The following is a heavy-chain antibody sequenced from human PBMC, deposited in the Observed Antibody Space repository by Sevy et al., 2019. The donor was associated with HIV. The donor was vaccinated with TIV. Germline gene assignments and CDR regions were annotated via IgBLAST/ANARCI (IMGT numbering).Heavy chain of an antibody. J-gene: IGHJ5*02. Sequence: SETLSLTCTVSGGSISAYHWSWIRHPPGKGLEYIGYIHYTGTTNYNPSLKCRVTISVDTSKNQFSLKLSSVTAADTALYYCARAPPVCSIDDSVNWFAPWGQGTLVSDSS. CDR3: ARAPPVCSIDDSVNWFAP. V-gene: IGHV4-59*01. CDR1: GGSISAYH. D-gene: IGHD1-1*01. CDR2: IHYTGTT.